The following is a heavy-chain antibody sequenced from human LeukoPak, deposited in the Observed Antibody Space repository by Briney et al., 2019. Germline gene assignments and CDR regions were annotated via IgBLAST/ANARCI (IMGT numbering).Heavy chain of an antibody. D-gene: IGHD6-19*01. V-gene: IGHV1-46*01. CDR3: ARDRTLYSSGWQLDY. CDR1: GYTFTSYY. J-gene: IGHJ4*02. Sequence: ASVKVSCKASGYTFTSYYMHWVRQAPGQGLEWMAIINPSGGSTNYAQKFQGRVTMTRDTSISTAYMELSRLRSDDTAVYYCARDRTLYSSGWQLDYWGQGTLVTVSS. CDR2: INPSGGST.